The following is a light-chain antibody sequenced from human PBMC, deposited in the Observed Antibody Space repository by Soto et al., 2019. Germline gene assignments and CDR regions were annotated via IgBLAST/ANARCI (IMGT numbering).Light chain of an antibody. CDR3: SSYTTSNTFV. J-gene: IGLJ1*01. V-gene: IGLV2-14*01. Sequence: QSALTQPASVSGSPGQSITISCTGTSSDVGGYNYVSWYQQHPGKAPKLMIYDVTIRPSGVSNRFSGSKSGGTASLTISGLQAEDEADYYCSSYTTSNTFVFGTGTKLTVL. CDR1: SSDVGGYNY. CDR2: DVT.